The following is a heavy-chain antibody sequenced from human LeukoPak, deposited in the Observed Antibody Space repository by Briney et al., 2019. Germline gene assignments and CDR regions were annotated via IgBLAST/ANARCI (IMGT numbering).Heavy chain of an antibody. J-gene: IGHJ4*02. CDR2: ISSSGSTI. Sequence: GGTLRLSCTASGFTFSSYEMNWVRQAPGKGLEWVPYISSSGSTIYYADSVKGRFTISRDNAKNSLYLQMNSLRAEDTAVYYCAQEGYGSGSYDGWGQGTLVTVSS. CDR1: GFTFSSYE. V-gene: IGHV3-48*03. D-gene: IGHD3-10*01. CDR3: AQEGYGSGSYDG.